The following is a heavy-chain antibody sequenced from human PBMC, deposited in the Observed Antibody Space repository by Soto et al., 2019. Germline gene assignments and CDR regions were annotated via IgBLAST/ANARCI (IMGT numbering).Heavy chain of an antibody. Sequence: ASVKVSCKASGYTFTSYDINWVRQATGQGLEWMGWMNPNSGNTVYAQKFQGRVTMTRNTSISTAYMELSSLRSEDTAVYYCARERLQFLDYWGQGTLVTVSS. CDR1: GYTFTSYD. J-gene: IGHJ4*02. CDR3: ARERLQFLDY. V-gene: IGHV1-8*01. CDR2: MNPNSGNT. D-gene: IGHD5-12*01.